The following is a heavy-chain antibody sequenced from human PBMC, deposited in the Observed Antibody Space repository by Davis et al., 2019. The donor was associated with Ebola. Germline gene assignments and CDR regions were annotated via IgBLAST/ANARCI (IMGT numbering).Heavy chain of an antibody. CDR2: INAGNGNT. V-gene: IGHV1-3*01. Sequence: AASVKVSCKASGYTFTNSYMHWVRQAPGQRLEWMGWINAGNGNTKYSQRFQGRVTMTSDTSASTAYMDLSSLRSEDTAVYYCAREVSRGAVAGVFFDYWGQGTLVTVSS. CDR1: GYTFTNSY. D-gene: IGHD6-19*01. J-gene: IGHJ4*02. CDR3: AREVSRGAVAGVFFDY.